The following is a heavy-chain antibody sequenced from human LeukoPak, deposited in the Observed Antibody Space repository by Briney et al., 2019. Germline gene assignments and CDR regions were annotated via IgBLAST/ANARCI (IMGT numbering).Heavy chain of an antibody. CDR3: ARNSGWPRVWFGP. CDR1: SGSFSGYY. D-gene: IGHD6-19*01. Sequence: SETLSLTCAVYSGSFSGYYWSWIRQPPGKGLEWIGEVDHSGSTNYNSSLKSRVTISVDTSKNQFSLKLSSVTAADTAVYYCARNSGWPRVWFGPWGQGILVTVSS. V-gene: IGHV4-34*01. CDR2: VDHSGST. J-gene: IGHJ5*02.